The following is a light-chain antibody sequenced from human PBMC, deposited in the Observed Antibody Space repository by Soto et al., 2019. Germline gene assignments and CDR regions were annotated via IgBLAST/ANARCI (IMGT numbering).Light chain of an antibody. CDR2: AAS. J-gene: IGKJ1*01. CDR3: QQYDSYPRT. V-gene: IGKV1-16*02. Sequence: DIQMTQSPSSLSASVGDRVTITCRASQGISNHLAWFQQKPGKAPKSLIYAASCLESGVSSKFSGSGSGTDFTLTINSLQPEDFANYYCQQYDSYPRTFGQGNKVEIK. CDR1: QGISNH.